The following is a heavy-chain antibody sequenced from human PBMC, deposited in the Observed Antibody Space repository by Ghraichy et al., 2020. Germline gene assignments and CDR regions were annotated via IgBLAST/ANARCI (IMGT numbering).Heavy chain of an antibody. CDR3: VREYCRGGSCFFGTGGSHFDY. CDR2: INSGGTSI. J-gene: IGHJ4*02. D-gene: IGHD2-15*01. V-gene: IGHV3-74*01. CDR1: GFPFSEYW. Sequence: GGSLRLSCAASGFPFSEYWIHWVRQAPGEGLVWVSRINSGGTSIIYADSVRGRFTISRDNAKNTLYLQMNSLRAEDTAVYYCVREYCRGGSCFFGTGGSHFDYWGQGTLVTVSS.